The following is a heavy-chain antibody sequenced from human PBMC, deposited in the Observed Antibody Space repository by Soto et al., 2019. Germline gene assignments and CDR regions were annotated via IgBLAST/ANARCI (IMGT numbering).Heavy chain of an antibody. CDR2: IYYSRST. D-gene: IGHD3-3*01. CDR3: ARPDYDFWSGHQIMGWFDP. V-gene: IGHV4-39*01. J-gene: IGHJ5*02. Sequence: PSETLSLTCTVSGGSIISSSYCLFCMRQPPGKGLEWIGSIYYSRSTYYNPSLKSRVTISVDTSKNQFSLKLSSVTAADTAVYYCARPDYDFWSGHQIMGWFDPWGQGTLVTVS. CDR1: GGSIISSSYC.